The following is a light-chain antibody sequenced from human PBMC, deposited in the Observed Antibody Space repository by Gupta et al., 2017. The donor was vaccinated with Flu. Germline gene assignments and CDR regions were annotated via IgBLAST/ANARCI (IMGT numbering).Light chain of an antibody. CDR3: LQHYSSPRT. CDR1: QGINND. CDR2: SAS. Sequence: RVTINGRRRQGINNDLGWYQQKPGKAPKRLIYSASSMESGVASRFGGSGSGTEFTLTIGSLEPEDFASYYCLQHYSSPRTFGQGTKVEIK. J-gene: IGKJ1*01. V-gene: IGKV1-17*01.